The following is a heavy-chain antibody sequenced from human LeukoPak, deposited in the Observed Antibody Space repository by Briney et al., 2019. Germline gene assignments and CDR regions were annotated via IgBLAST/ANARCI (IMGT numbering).Heavy chain of an antibody. CDR2: ISYDGSNK. CDR3: ARDGGLRLHYYYYYDMDV. J-gene: IGHJ6*03. CDR1: GFTFSSYG. Sequence: GGSLRLSCAASGFTFSSYGMHWVRQAPGKGLEWVAVISYDGSNKYYADSVKGRFTISRDNSKNTLYLQMNSLRAEDTAVYYCARDGGLRLHYYYYYDMDVWGKGTTVTVSS. D-gene: IGHD4-17*01. V-gene: IGHV3-30*03.